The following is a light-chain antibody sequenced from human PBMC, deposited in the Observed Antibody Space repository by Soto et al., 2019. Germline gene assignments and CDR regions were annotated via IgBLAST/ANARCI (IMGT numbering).Light chain of an antibody. CDR2: KAS. V-gene: IGKV1-5*03. CDR1: QSISIW. Sequence: DIQMTQSPSTLSASVGDTVAITCRASQSISIWLAWYQQKPGKAPKLLIYKASSLESGVPSRFSGSGSGTESTLTISSLQPDDFATYYCQQYNDYSWTFGQGTKVEIK. CDR3: QQYNDYSWT. J-gene: IGKJ1*01.